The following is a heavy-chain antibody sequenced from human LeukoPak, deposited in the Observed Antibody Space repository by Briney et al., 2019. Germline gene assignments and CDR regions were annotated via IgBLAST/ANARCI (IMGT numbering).Heavy chain of an antibody. CDR2: INSDGSST. Sequence: PGGSLRLSCAASGFTFSSYWMHWVRQAPGKGLVWVSRINSDGSSTSYADSVKGRFTISRDNAKNTLYLQMNSLRAEDTAVYYCARDRGYCSSTSCYMAYDYWGQGTLVTVSS. J-gene: IGHJ4*02. D-gene: IGHD2-2*02. CDR1: GFTFSSYW. CDR3: ARDRGYCSSTSCYMAYDY. V-gene: IGHV3-74*01.